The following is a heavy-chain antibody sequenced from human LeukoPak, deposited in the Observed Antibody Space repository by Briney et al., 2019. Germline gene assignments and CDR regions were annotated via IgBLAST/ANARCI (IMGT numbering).Heavy chain of an antibody. CDR3: TRVGYIDEGIDY. CDR2: TKPDGSEK. Sequence: GGSLRLSCAASGFSFSNYWMDWIRQAPGKGLEWVGSTKPDGSEKYYVDSVKGRFTISRDDAKNSLYLQMNSLRAEDTAIYYCTRVGYIDEGIDYWGQGTLVTVSS. CDR1: GFSFSNYW. D-gene: IGHD5-24*01. V-gene: IGHV3-7*04. J-gene: IGHJ4*02.